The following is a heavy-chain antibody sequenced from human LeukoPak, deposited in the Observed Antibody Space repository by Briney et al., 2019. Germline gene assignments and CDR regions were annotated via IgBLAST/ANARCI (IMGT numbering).Heavy chain of an antibody. CDR1: GGSFSTYY. V-gene: IGHV4-34*01. CDR2: INHSGST. Sequence: SETLSLTCAVYGGSFSTYYWSWVRQPPGSGLEWIGEINHSGSTNYNPSLKSRVTVSIDTSKNQFSLKLRSLTAADTAIYFCARHGLGPGVYITRQYNYYMDVWGTGTAVTVSS. CDR3: ARHGLGPGVYITRQYNYYMDV. D-gene: IGHD3-10*01. J-gene: IGHJ6*04.